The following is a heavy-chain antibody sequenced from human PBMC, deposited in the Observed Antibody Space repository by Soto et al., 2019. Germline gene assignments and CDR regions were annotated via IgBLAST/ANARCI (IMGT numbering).Heavy chain of an antibody. V-gene: IGHV4-31*03. D-gene: IGHD1-1*01. J-gene: IGHJ4*02. CDR2: FYYSGST. CDR3: AREEHSFRNSVGH. CDR1: GDSISNGGYY. Sequence: QVQLQESGPGLVKPSETLSLTCSVSGDSISNGGYYWSWIRQHPGKGLEWIGYFYYSGSTFYNPSLNGRAIISVDTSTNQFSLQLRSVTAADTAVYYCAREEHSFRNSVGHWGPGTLVTVSS.